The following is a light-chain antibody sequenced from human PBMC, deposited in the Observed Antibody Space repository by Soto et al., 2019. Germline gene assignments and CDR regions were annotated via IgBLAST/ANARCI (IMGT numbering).Light chain of an antibody. CDR1: QSVSSH. CDR2: DAS. CDR3: QQRSNWPYS. J-gene: IGKJ2*03. Sequence: EIALTQSPATLSLYQGKRATRSCRASQSVSSHFAWYQQKPGQAPRLLIYDASNRATGIPARFSGSGSGTDFTLTISSLQPEESAVYYCQQRSNWPYSFGQGAKVDI. V-gene: IGKV3-11*01.